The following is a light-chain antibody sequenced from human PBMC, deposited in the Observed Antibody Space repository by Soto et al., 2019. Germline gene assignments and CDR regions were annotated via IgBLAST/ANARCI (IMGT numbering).Light chain of an antibody. V-gene: IGKV3-20*01. Sequence: EIVLTQSPGTLSLSPGERATLSCRASQSVSSSSFAWYQQKPGQAPRLLIYATSSRATGIPDRFSGSGSGTDFTLTISRLEPEDFAVYACQQYGSLPYTFGQGTKLEIK. CDR2: ATS. J-gene: IGKJ2*01. CDR3: QQYGSLPYT. CDR1: QSVSSSS.